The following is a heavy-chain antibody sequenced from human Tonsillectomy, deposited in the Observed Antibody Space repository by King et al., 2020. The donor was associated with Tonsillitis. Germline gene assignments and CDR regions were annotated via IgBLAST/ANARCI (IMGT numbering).Heavy chain of an antibody. Sequence: QLQESGPRLVKPSETLSLTCTVSGDSISSSIYYWGWIRQPPGKGLEGIGYIYYIGSHCFHTALKSLVTISVDPAKNRFSLNLSSVTAADTAVYYCTRHSTRWSSDNSGPYWGQGTLVTVSS. CDR3: TRHSTRWSSDNSGPY. J-gene: IGHJ4*02. CDR2: IYYIGSH. V-gene: IGHV4-39*01. D-gene: IGHD3-22*01. CDR1: GDSISSSIYY.